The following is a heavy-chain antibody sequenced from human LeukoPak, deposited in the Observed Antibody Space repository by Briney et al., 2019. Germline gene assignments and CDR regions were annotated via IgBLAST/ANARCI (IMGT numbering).Heavy chain of an antibody. V-gene: IGHV3-48*01. J-gene: IGHJ5*02. CDR2: ISSSSSTI. CDR3: ARDEYCSGGSCYSKDPRAWFDP. Sequence: GGSLRLSCAASGFTFSSYSMNWVRQAPGKGLEWVSYISSSSSTIYYADSVKGRFTISRDNAKNSLYLQMNSLRAEDTAVYYCARDEYCSGGSCYSKDPRAWFDPWGQGTLVTVSS. CDR1: GFTFSSYS. D-gene: IGHD2-15*01.